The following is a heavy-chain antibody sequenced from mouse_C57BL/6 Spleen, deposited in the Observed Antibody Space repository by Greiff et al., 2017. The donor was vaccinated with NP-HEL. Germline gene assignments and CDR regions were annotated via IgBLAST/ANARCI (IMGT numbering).Heavy chain of an antibody. CDR3: ARWLLPLDY. J-gene: IGHJ2*01. CDR1: GYTFTDYY. V-gene: IGHV1-26*01. D-gene: IGHD2-3*01. Sequence: EVQLQQSGPELVKPGASVKISCKASGYTFTDYYMNWVKQSHGQSLEWIGDINPNNGGTSYNQKFKGKATLTVDKSSSTAYMELRSLTSEDSAVYYCARWLLPLDYWGQGTTLTVSS. CDR2: INPNNGGT.